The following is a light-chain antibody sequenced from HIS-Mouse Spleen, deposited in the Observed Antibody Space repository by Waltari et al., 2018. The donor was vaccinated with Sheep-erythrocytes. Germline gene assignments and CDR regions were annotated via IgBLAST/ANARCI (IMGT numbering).Light chain of an antibody. J-gene: IGLJ3*02. CDR1: SSDVGSYNL. V-gene: IGLV2-23*01. CDR2: EGS. Sequence: QSALTQPASVSGSPGQSITIPCPGTSSDVGSYNLVSRYQQHPGKAPKLMIYEGSKRPSGVSNRFSGSKSGNTASLTISGLQAEDEADYYCCSYAGSSTPWVFGGGTKLTVL. CDR3: CSYAGSSTPWV.